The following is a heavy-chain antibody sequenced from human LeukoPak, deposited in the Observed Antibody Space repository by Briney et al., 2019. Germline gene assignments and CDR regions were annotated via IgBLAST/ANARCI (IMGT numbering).Heavy chain of an antibody. J-gene: IGHJ4*02. Sequence: PGGCLRLSCAASGFTFTNYAMHWVRQAPGKGLEWVAVVRYVGSDIFYADSVKGRFTISRDNSKNTLYLQMSSLRAEDTAVYYCAKSWSGDQDYFDCWGQGTLVTVSS. D-gene: IGHD4-17*01. CDR3: AKSWSGDQDYFDC. CDR2: VRYVGSDI. CDR1: GFTFTNYA. V-gene: IGHV3-30*18.